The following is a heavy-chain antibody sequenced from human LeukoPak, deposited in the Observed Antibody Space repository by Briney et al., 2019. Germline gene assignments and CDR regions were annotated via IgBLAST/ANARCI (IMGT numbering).Heavy chain of an antibody. CDR1: AFTFSNAW. V-gene: IGHV3-15*01. CDR2: IKSETDGGTT. D-gene: IGHD1-1*01. Sequence: PGESLRLSCAASAFTFSNAWMSWVRQAPGKGLEWVGRIKSETDGGTTDYAAPVKGRFSLSRDDSKNTLYLQMNSLKTEDTAVYYCTTGNWNDLTLYALDVWGQGTAVTVSS. CDR3: TTGNWNDLTLYALDV. J-gene: IGHJ6*02.